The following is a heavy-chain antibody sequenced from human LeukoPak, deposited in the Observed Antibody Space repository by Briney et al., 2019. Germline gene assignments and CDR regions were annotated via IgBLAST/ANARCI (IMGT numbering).Heavy chain of an antibody. CDR3: ARDPTYYYGSGRSPYGMDV. Sequence: SVKVSCKASGGTFSRYAISWVRQAPGQGLEWMGGIITMFGTANYVQKFQGRVTITADKSTSTAYMELSSLRSEDTAVYYCARDPTYYYGSGRSPYGMDVWGKGTTVTVSS. CDR2: IITMFGTA. J-gene: IGHJ6*04. D-gene: IGHD3-10*01. V-gene: IGHV1-69*06. CDR1: GGTFSRYA.